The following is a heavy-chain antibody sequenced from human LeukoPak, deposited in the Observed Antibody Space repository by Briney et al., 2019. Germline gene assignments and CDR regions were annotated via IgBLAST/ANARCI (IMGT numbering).Heavy chain of an antibody. D-gene: IGHD3-10*01. CDR2: INHSGST. V-gene: IGHV4-34*01. Sequence: SETVSLTCAVYGGSFSGYYWSWIRHPPGKGLEWIGEINHSGSTNYNPSLKSRVTISVDTSKNQFSLKLSSVTAGDTAVYYCERGILWFGGSNWFDPWGQGTLVTVSS. J-gene: IGHJ5*02. CDR3: ERGILWFGGSNWFDP. CDR1: GGSFSGYY.